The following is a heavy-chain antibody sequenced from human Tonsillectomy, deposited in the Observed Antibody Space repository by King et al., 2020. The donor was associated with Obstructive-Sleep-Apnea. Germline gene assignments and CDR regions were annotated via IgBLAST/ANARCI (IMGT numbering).Heavy chain of an antibody. V-gene: IGHV1-69*01. CDR3: ATDAVEHNYNDSSGHPLEY. D-gene: IGHD3-22*01. CDR1: GGTFSDSA. CDR2: IIPIFGTA. J-gene: IGHJ4*02. Sequence: VQLVESGAEVKKPGSSVKVSCKSSGGTFSDSAFSWVRQAPGQGLEWMGGIIPIFGTANYAQNFQGRVTITADESTSTAYVEVSSLRSEDTAVYYCATDAVEHNYNDSSGHPLEYWGQGTLVTVSS.